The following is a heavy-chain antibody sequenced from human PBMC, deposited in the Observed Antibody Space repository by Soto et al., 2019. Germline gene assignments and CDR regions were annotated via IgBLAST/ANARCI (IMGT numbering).Heavy chain of an antibody. V-gene: IGHV4-34*01. CDR1: GGSFSGYY. CDR2: INHSGST. Sequence: QVQLQQWGAALLKPSETLSLTCAVYGGSFSGYYWSWIRQPPGKGLEWIGEINHSGSTNYNPSLKSRVTISVDTSKNQFSLKLSSVTAADTAVYYCARVVFAHRSYPDYWGQGTLVTVSS. CDR3: ARVVFAHRSYPDY. J-gene: IGHJ4*02. D-gene: IGHD1-26*01.